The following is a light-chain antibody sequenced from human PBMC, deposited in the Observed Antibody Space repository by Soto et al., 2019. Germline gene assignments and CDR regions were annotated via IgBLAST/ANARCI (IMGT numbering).Light chain of an antibody. CDR3: QQSYSIPIT. CDR2: AAS. J-gene: IGKJ5*01. Sequence: DIQMTQAPSSLAASVADRVTITCRASQSISTYLYWYQQKPGKAPKLLIYAASSLQSGVPSRFSGSGSGTDFTLTISSLQPEDFATYHCQQSYSIPITFGQGTRLEIK. CDR1: QSISTY. V-gene: IGKV1-39*01.